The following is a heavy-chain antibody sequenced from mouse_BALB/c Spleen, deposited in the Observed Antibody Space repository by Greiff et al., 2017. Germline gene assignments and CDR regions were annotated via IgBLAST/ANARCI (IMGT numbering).Heavy chain of an antibody. J-gene: IGHJ2*01. Sequence: DVQLVESGGGLVKPGGSLKLSCAASGFTFSDYYMYWVRQTPEKRLEWVATISDGGSYTYYPDSVKGRFTISRDNPKNTLFLQMTSLRSEDTAMYYCARGGLYDYFDYWGQGTTLTVSS. CDR3: ARGGLYDYFDY. V-gene: IGHV5-4*02. D-gene: IGHD2-3*01. CDR1: GFTFSDYY. CDR2: ISDGGSYT.